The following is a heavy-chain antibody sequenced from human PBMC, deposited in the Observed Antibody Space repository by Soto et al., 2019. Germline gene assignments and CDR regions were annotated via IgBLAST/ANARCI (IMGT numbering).Heavy chain of an antibody. CDR3: ARESDVAAAGNFDY. J-gene: IGHJ4*02. CDR1: GGTFSSYA. V-gene: IGHV1-69*13. Sequence: ASVKVSCKASGGTFSSYAISWVRQAPGQGLEWVGGIIPIFGTANYAQKFQGGVTITADESTSTAYMELSSLRSEDTAVYYCARESDVAAAGNFDYWGQGTLVTVSS. D-gene: IGHD6-13*01. CDR2: IIPIFGTA.